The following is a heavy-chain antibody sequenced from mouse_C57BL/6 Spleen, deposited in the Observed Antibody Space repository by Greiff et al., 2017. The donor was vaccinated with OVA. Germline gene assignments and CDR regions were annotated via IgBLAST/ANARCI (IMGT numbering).Heavy chain of an antibody. D-gene: IGHD2-4*01. CDR2: IRNKANGYTT. CDR1: GFTFTDYY. Sequence: EVKLVESGGGLVKPGASLRLSCAASGFTFTDYYMSWVRQPPGKAPEWLALIRNKANGYTTEYTAYVKGRFTISRDNSQNILYLQMNTLRAEDSATYYCVKAPSYDSERAWFAYWGQGTLVTVSA. V-gene: IGHV7-4*01. CDR3: VKAPSYDSERAWFAY. J-gene: IGHJ3*01.